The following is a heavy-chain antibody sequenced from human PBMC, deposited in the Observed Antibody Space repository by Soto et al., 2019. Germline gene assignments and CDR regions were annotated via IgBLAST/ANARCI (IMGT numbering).Heavy chain of an antibody. Sequence: GESLKISCKGSGYSFTSYWISWVRQMPGKGLEWMGRIDPSDSYTNYSPSFQGHVTISADKSISTAYLQWSSLKASNTAMYYCASHSGSDFGWFDPWGQGTLVTVSS. CDR3: ASHSGSDFGWFDP. CDR2: IDPSDSYT. CDR1: GYSFTSYW. D-gene: IGHD5-12*01. J-gene: IGHJ5*02. V-gene: IGHV5-10-1*01.